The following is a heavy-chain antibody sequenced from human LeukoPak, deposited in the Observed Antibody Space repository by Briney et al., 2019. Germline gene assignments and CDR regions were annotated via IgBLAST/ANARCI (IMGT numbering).Heavy chain of an antibody. CDR1: GFTFSSYG. CDR2: ISYDGSNK. J-gene: IGHJ5*02. CDR3: AKGSGVAAAGTDWFDP. V-gene: IGHV3-30*18. Sequence: PGGSLRLSCAASGFTFSSYGMHWVRQAPGKGLEGVAVISYDGSNKYYADSVKGRFTISRDNSKNTLYLQMNSLRAEDTAVYYCAKGSGVAAAGTDWFDPWGQGTLVTVSS. D-gene: IGHD6-13*01.